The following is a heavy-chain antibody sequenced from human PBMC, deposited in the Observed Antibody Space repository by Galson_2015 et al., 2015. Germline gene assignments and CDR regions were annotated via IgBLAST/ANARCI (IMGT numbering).Heavy chain of an antibody. CDR3: ARVTAAGTRAFDI. J-gene: IGHJ3*02. D-gene: IGHD6-13*01. V-gene: IGHV3-11*06. CDR2: ISSSSSYT. CDR1: GFTFSDYY. Sequence: SLRLSCAASGFTFSDYYMSWIRQAPGKGLEWVSYISSSSSYTNYADSVKGRFTISRDNAKNSLYLQMNSLRAEDTAVYYCARVTAAGTRAFDIWGQGTMVTVSS.